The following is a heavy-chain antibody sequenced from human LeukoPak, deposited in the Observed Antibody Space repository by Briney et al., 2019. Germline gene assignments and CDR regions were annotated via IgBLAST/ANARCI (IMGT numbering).Heavy chain of an antibody. Sequence: GGSLRLSCAASGFTFSSYAMSWVRQAPGKGLEWVSAISGSGGSTYYADSVKGRFTISRDNSKNTLYLQMNSLRAEDTAVYYCAKDPRGYSYGVHYFDYWGQGTLVTVSP. CDR1: GFTFSSYA. V-gene: IGHV3-23*01. J-gene: IGHJ4*02. CDR3: AKDPRGYSYGVHYFDY. D-gene: IGHD5-18*01. CDR2: ISGSGGST.